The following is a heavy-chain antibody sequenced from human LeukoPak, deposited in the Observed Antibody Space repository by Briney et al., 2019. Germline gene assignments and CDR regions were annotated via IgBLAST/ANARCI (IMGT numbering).Heavy chain of an antibody. V-gene: IGHV4-34*01. CDR3: ARTTEGGYGYGYFYYYMDV. J-gene: IGHJ6*03. CDR1: GGSFSGYY. CDR2: INHSGST. Sequence: SETLSLTCAVYGGSFSGYYWSWIRQPPGKGLEWIGEINHSGSTNYNPSLKSRVTISVDTSKNQFSLKLSSVTAADTAVYYCARTTEGGYGYGYFYYYMDVWGKGTTVTISS. D-gene: IGHD5-18*01.